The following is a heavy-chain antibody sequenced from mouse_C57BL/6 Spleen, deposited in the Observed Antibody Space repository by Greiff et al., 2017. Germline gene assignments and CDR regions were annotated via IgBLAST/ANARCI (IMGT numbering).Heavy chain of an antibody. CDR1: GYAFSSSW. CDR3: ARYYDYGGDAMDD. V-gene: IGHV1-82*01. D-gene: IGHD2-4*01. Sequence: VQLQQSGPELVKPGASVKISCKASGYAFSSSWMNWVKQRPGKGLEWIGRIYPGDGDTNYNGKFKGKATLTADKSSSTAYMQLSSLTSEDSAVYFCARYYDYGGDAMDDWGQGTSVTVSS. J-gene: IGHJ4*01. CDR2: IYPGDGDT.